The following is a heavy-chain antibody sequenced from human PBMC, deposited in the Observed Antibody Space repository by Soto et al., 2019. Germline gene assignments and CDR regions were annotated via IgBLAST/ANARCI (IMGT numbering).Heavy chain of an antibody. V-gene: IGHV4-34*01. J-gene: IGHJ4*02. D-gene: IGHD3-22*01. Sequence: SETLSLTCAVYGGSFSGYYWSWIRQPPGKGLEYFWIIYYSGSTYYNPSLKSRVTISVDTSKNQFSLKLSSVTAADTAVYYCASLMYYYDSSGYYSHPYYFDYWGQGTLVTVSS. CDR2: IYYSGST. CDR1: GGSFSGYY. CDR3: ASLMYYYDSSGYYSHPYYFDY.